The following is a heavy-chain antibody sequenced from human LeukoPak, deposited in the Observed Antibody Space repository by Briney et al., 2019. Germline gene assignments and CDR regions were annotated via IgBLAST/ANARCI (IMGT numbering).Heavy chain of an antibody. D-gene: IGHD6-19*01. V-gene: IGHV4-39*01. CDR1: GGSISSSSYY. CDR3: ARTETYSSGWYDPFFDF. CDR2: IYYSGST. Sequence: SETLSLTCTVSGGSISSSSYYWGWIRQPPGKGLEWIGSIYYSGSTYYNPSLKSRVTISVDTSKNQFFLRLSSVTAADTAMYFCARTETYSSGWYDPFFDFWGQGTLVTVSS. J-gene: IGHJ4*02.